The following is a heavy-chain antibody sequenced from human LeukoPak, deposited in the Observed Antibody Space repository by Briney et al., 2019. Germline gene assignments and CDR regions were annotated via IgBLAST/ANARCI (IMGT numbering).Heavy chain of an antibody. Sequence: SMKVSCKASGGTFSSYAISWVRQAPGQGLEWMGGIIPIFGTANYAQKFQGRVTITADESTSTAYMELSSLRSEDTAVYYCASTHSPRYCSSTSCSGSWFDPWGQGTLVTVSS. D-gene: IGHD2-2*01. CDR3: ASTHSPRYCSSTSCSGSWFDP. CDR1: GGTFSSYA. J-gene: IGHJ5*02. CDR2: IIPIFGTA. V-gene: IGHV1-69*13.